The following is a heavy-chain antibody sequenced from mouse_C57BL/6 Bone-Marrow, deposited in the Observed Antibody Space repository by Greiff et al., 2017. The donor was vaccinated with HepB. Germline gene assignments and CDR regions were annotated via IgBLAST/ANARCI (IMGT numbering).Heavy chain of an antibody. CDR2: ISYDGSN. Sequence: EVQLQQSGPGLVKPSQSLSLTCSVTGYSITSGYYWNWIRQFPGNKLEWMGYISYDGSNNYNPSLKNRISITRDTSKNQFFLKLNSVTTEDTATYYCAREDGDYYGSSYDYWGQGTTLTVSS. V-gene: IGHV3-6*01. CDR1: GYSITSGYY. J-gene: IGHJ2*01. D-gene: IGHD1-1*01. CDR3: AREDGDYYGSSYDY.